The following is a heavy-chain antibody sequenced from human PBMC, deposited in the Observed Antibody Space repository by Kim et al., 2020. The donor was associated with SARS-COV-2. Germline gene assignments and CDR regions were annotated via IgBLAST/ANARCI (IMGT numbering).Heavy chain of an antibody. CDR3: AKDRRGYSYVSAFDI. V-gene: IGHV3-23*01. D-gene: IGHD5-18*01. Sequence: DSVKGRFTISRDNSKNTLYLQMNSLRAEDTAVYYCAKDRRGYSYVSAFDIWGQRTMVTVSS. J-gene: IGHJ3*02.